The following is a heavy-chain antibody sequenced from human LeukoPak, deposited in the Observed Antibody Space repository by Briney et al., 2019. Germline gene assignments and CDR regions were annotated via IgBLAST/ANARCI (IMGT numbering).Heavy chain of an antibody. J-gene: IGHJ4*02. Sequence: GASVKVSCKASGYTFTGYYMHWVRQAPGQGLEWMGRINPNSGGTNYAQKFQGRVTMTRDTSISTAYMELRRLRSDDTAVYYCARDFDTSGYYTGHWGQGTLVTVSS. V-gene: IGHV1-2*06. CDR3: ARDFDTSGYYTGH. D-gene: IGHD3-22*01. CDR1: GYTFTGYY. CDR2: INPNSGGT.